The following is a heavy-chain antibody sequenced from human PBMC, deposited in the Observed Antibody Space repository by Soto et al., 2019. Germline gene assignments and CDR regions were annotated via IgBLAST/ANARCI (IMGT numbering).Heavy chain of an antibody. J-gene: IGHJ4*02. V-gene: IGHV1-2*04. CDR3: ARQDGYSYGYYFVY. D-gene: IGHD5-18*01. CDR1: GYTFTDYY. Sequence: ASVKVFCKASGYTFTDYYMHWVRQAPGQGLEWMGWINPNSGGTNYAQKFQGWVTMTRDTSISTAYMELSRLRSDDTAVYYCARQDGYSYGYYFVYWGQGNLVTVSS. CDR2: INPNSGGT.